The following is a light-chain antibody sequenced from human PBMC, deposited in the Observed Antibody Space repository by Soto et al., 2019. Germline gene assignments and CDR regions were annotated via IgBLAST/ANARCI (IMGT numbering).Light chain of an antibody. CDR2: GAS. J-gene: IGKJ2*01. CDR1: QSVDSSN. Sequence: EVVLTQSPGTLSLSPGEGATLSCRASQSVDSSNLAWYQQRRGRAPRLLIYGASTRASGIPDRFSGSGSGTDFTLTISRLEPDDFAVDYCSQYGSSLYTFGQGTKLEIK. CDR3: SQYGSSLYT. V-gene: IGKV3-20*01.